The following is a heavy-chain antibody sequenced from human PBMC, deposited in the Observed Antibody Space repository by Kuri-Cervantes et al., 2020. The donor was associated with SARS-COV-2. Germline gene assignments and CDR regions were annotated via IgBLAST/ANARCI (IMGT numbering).Heavy chain of an antibody. V-gene: IGHV3-43*01. CDR3: ARVVSGYSYGLYPFDS. Sequence: GGSLRLSCAASGFTFDDYTMHWVRQAPGKGLEWVSLISWDGGSTYYADSVKGRFTISRDNAKNSLYLQMNSLRAGDTAVYYCARVVSGYSYGLYPFDSWGQGTLVTVSS. CDR1: GFTFDDYT. CDR2: ISWDGGST. D-gene: IGHD5-18*01. J-gene: IGHJ4*02.